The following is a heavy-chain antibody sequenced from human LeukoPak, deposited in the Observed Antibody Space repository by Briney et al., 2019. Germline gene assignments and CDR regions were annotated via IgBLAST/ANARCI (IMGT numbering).Heavy chain of an antibody. D-gene: IGHD6-19*01. CDR1: RFTFSSYA. CDR3: AKVIRSSGWYVDY. V-gene: IGHV3-23*01. Sequence: GGSLRLSCAASRFTFSSYAVSWVRQAPGKGLAWVSGLTASGNTAFYADSVKGRFTISRDNSKNTLYLQMNSLTAEDTAVYYCAKVIRSSGWYVDYWGQGTLVTVSS. J-gene: IGHJ4*02. CDR2: LTASGNTA.